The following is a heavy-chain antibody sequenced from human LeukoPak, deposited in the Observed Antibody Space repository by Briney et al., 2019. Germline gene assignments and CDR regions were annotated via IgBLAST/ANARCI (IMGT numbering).Heavy chain of an antibody. V-gene: IGHV3-30*04. CDR2: ISYDGSNK. CDR3: ARDWGDVNFDY. D-gene: IGHD3-10*01. J-gene: IGHJ4*02. CDR1: GFTFSSYA. Sequence: GRSLRLSCAASGFTFSSYAMHWVRQAPGKGLEWVAVISYDGSNKYYADSVKGRFTISRGNSKNTLYLQMNSLRAEDTAVYYCARDWGDVNFDYWGQGTLVTVSS.